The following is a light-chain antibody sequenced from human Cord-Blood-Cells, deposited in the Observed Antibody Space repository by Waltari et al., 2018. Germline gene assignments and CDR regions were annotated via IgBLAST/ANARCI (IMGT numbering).Light chain of an antibody. J-gene: IGKJ1*01. CDR3: QLYKIYATLT. V-gene: IGKV1-5*03. CDR1: QSIRSL. Sequence: DLEVTESPSTLSASIRDRVTITCRASQSIRSLLAWYQEKPGKAPKLLIYKTSSSKSGLPSRFSGSASETEFTPPILSLQPDEFATYFSQLYKIYATLTFGQGTKVEIK. CDR2: KTS.